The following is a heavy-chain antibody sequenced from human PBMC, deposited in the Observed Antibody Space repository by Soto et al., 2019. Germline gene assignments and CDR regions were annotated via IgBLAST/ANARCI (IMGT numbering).Heavy chain of an antibody. CDR3: AKVEYYDFWSGYYGTLDY. V-gene: IGHV3-23*01. CDR1: GFTFSSYA. Sequence: GGSLRLSCAASGFTFSSYAMSWVRQAPGKGLEWVSAISGSGGSTYYADSVKGRFTTSRDNSKNTLYLQMNSLRAEDTAVYYCAKVEYYDFWSGYYGTLDYWGQGTLVTVSS. CDR2: ISGSGGST. D-gene: IGHD3-3*01. J-gene: IGHJ4*02.